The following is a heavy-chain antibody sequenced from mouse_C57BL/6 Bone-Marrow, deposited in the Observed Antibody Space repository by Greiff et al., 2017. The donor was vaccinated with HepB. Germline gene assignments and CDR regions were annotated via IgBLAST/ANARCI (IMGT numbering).Heavy chain of an antibody. J-gene: IGHJ2*01. CDR1: GYAFSSYW. CDR2: IYPGDGDT. CDR3: ARRANWDTVFDY. V-gene: IGHV1-80*01. Sequence: QVQLQHSGAELVKPGASVKISCKASGYAFSSYWMNWVKQRPGKGLEWIGQIYPGDGDTNYNGKFKGKATLTADKSSSTAYMQLSSLTSEDSAVYFCARRANWDTVFDYWGQGTTLTVSS. D-gene: IGHD4-1*01.